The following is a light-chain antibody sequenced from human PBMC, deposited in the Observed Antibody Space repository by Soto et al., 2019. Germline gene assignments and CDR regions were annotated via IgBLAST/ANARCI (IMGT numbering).Light chain of an antibody. Sequence: EIVLTQSPGTLSLSPGERATLSCRASQSVSSSFLLWYQQKPGQAPRLLIYGASNRATGIPARFSGSGSGTDFTLTISDLEPEDFAVYYCQQHSHWPPWTFGQGTKVDIK. CDR3: QQHSHWPPWT. V-gene: IGKV3D-20*02. CDR1: QSVSSSF. J-gene: IGKJ1*01. CDR2: GAS.